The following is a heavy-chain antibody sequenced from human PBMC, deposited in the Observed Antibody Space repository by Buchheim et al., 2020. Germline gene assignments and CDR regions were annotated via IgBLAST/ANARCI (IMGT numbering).Heavy chain of an antibody. J-gene: IGHJ6*02. CDR3: ARDVGTLLRAYYYGMDV. V-gene: IGHV1-2*02. CDR2: INPNSGGT. D-gene: IGHD7-27*01. CDR1: GYTFTGYY. Sequence: QVQLVQSGAEVKKPGASVKVSCKASGYTFTGYYMHWVRQAPGQGLEWMGWINPNSGGTNYAQKFQGRATMTTVTSISTAYMELSRLRSDDTAVYYCARDVGTLLRAYYYGMDVWGQGTT.